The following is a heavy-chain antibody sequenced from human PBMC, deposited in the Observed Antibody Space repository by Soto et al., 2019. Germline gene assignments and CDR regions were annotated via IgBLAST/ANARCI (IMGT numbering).Heavy chain of an antibody. CDR3: ARGVRDCGEYAADYGMDV. CDR2: IYYSGRT. J-gene: IGHJ6*02. V-gene: IGHV4-59*01. D-gene: IGHD4-17*01. Sequence: QVQLQESGPGLVKPSETLSLTCTVSGGSISSYYWSWIRQPPGKGLEWIGYIYYSGRTNYNPSLTTPITISGDTSTNQFSLELSSVPAAETAVYYCARGVRDCGEYAADYGMDVWGQGTTVTVSS. CDR1: GGSISSYY.